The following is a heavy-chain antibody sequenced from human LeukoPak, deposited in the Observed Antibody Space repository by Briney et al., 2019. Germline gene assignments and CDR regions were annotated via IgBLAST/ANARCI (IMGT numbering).Heavy chain of an antibody. CDR1: GYSFTSYW. J-gene: IGHJ4*02. V-gene: IGHV5-51*01. Sequence: GESLQISCKGSGYSFTSYWIGWVRQMPGKGLEWMGIIYPGDSDTRYSLSFQGQVTISADKSISTAYLQWSSLKASDTAMYYCARQPIPTVTTYNYFDYWGQGTLVTVSS. CDR2: IYPGDSDT. CDR3: ARQPIPTVTTYNYFDY. D-gene: IGHD4-17*01.